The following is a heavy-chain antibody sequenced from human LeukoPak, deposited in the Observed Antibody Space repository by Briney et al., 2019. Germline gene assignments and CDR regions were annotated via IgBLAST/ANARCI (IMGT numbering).Heavy chain of an antibody. CDR1: GFSFSSYA. D-gene: IGHD4-17*01. CDR3: AKDRGMTTVISNWFDP. J-gene: IGHJ5*02. CDR2: ISGSGGST. V-gene: IGHV3-23*01. Sequence: RGSLRLSCAASGFSFSSYAMNWVRQAPGKRLEWVSAISGSGGSTYYADSVKGRFTISRDNSKNTLFLQMNSLRAEDTAVYYCAKDRGMTTVISNWFDPWGQGTLVTVSS.